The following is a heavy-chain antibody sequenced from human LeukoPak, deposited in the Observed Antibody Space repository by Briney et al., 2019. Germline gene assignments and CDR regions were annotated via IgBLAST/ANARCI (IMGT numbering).Heavy chain of an antibody. J-gene: IGHJ6*03. Sequence: PGGSLRLSCAASGFTFSSYSMNWVRRAPGKGLEWVAFIRYDGSNKYYADSVKGRFTISRDNSKNTLYLQMNSLRAEDTAVYYCAKDQTLTYYYYYMDVWGKGTTVTISS. CDR2: IRYDGSNK. V-gene: IGHV3-30*02. CDR1: GFTFSSYS. CDR3: AKDQTLTYYYYYMDV. D-gene: IGHD3-16*01.